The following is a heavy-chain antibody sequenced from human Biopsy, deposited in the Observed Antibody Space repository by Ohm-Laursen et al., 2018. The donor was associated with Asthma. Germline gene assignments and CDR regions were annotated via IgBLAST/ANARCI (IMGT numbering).Heavy chain of an antibody. CDR2: IYYIGST. CDR1: GGSISSGAYY. Sequence: TPSLTCTVSGGSISSGAYYWSWVRQPPGKGLEWIGYIYYIGSTYYNPSLKSRVAISLDTSKNQFSLKLSSVTAADTAVYFCARRGGVRRYFDYWGQGTLVTASS. J-gene: IGHJ4*02. D-gene: IGHD3-16*01. V-gene: IGHV4-30-4*01. CDR3: ARRGGVRRYFDY.